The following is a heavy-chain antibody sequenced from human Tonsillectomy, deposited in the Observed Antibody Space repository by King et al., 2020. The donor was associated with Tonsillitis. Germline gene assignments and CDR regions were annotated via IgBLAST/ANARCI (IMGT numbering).Heavy chain of an antibody. J-gene: IGHJ4*02. V-gene: IGHV3-74*01. D-gene: IGHD1-26*01. CDR1: GFPFSSYW. CDR2: INGDGSDT. CDR3: SRDLLMGAGDY. Sequence: VQLVESGGGLVQPGGSLRLSCAASGFPFSSYWMHWVRQVPGKGLVWVSRINGDGSDTRHADSVRGRFTISRDNAKNMLYLQMNSLRAEDTAMYYCSRDLLMGAGDYWGQGTLVTVSS.